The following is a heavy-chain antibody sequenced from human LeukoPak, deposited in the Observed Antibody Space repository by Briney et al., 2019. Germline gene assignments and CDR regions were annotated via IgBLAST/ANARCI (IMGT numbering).Heavy chain of an antibody. D-gene: IGHD5-18*01. CDR2: IYSGGRT. CDR3: ARDDSYGYGTDY. J-gene: IGHJ4*02. V-gene: IGHV3-66*01. CDR1: GFTVSSNY. Sequence: GGSLRLSCAASGFTVSSNYMSWVRQAPGKGLEGVSVIYSGGRTYYAESVKGRFNISRENSKNTLYLQMNSLRAEDTAVYYCARDDSYGYGTDYWGQGTWSPSPQ.